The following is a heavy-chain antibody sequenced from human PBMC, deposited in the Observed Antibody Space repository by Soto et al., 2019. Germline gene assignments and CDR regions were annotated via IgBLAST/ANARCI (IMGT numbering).Heavy chain of an antibody. J-gene: IGHJ4*02. CDR1: GFSFSSYW. CDR2: IKQDGSEK. D-gene: IGHD6-25*01. CDR3: AREKRANGYFDY. Sequence: DVQLVESGGGLVQPGGSLRLSCAASGFSFSSYWMSWVRQAPGKGLEWVANIKQDGSEKYYVDSVNGRFTISRDNAKNSLYVQMNSLRAEDTAVYYCAREKRANGYFDYWGQGTLVTVSS. V-gene: IGHV3-7*01.